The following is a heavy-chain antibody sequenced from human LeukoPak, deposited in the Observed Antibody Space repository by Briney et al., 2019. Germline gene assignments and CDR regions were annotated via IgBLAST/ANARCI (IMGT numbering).Heavy chain of an antibody. D-gene: IGHD6-13*01. J-gene: IGHJ4*02. V-gene: IGHV3-30*04. CDR1: GFTFSSCA. Sequence: GGSLRLSCAASGFTFSSCAMHWVRQAPGKGLEWVAVISYDGSNKYYADSVKGRFTISRDNSKNTLYLQMNSLRAEDTAVYYCARGSISSSWYVIDYWGQGTLVTVSS. CDR3: ARGSISSSWYVIDY. CDR2: ISYDGSNK.